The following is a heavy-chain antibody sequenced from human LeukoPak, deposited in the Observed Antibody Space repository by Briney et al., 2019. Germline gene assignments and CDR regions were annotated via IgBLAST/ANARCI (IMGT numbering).Heavy chain of an antibody. Sequence: SETLSLTCTVSGGSISSYYWSWIRQPPGKGLEWIGYIYYSGSTNYNPSFKSRVTISVDTSKNQFSLRLSSATAADTPVYYCARRGYCSGTNCYIFDYWGQGTLVTVSS. D-gene: IGHD2-2*02. CDR1: GGSISSYY. CDR3: ARRGYCSGTNCYIFDY. J-gene: IGHJ4*02. V-gene: IGHV4-59*08. CDR2: IYYSGST.